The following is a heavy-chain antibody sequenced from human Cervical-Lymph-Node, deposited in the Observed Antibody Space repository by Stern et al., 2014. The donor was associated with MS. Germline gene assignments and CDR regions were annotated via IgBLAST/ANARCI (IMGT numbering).Heavy chain of an antibody. CDR1: GYTFTGYY. CDR3: ARRGFGDLPGDAFDI. V-gene: IGHV1-2*02. Sequence: QVQLVQSGAEVKKPGASVKVSCKASGYTFTGYYMHWVRQAPGQGLEWIGWINPKTGGTNYAQKFQGRVTMTRDKSISTAYMELSRLRSDDTAVYYCARRGFGDLPGDAFDIWGQGTLVTVSS. D-gene: IGHD3-10*01. J-gene: IGHJ3*02. CDR2: INPKTGGT.